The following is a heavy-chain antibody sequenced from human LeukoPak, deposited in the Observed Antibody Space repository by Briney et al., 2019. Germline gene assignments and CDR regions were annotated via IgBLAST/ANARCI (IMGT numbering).Heavy chain of an antibody. J-gene: IGHJ4*02. CDR3: ARDRTWFGELLGYYFDY. V-gene: IGHV3-7*03. CDR1: RFTFSTYW. D-gene: IGHD3-10*01. Sequence: PGGSLRLSCAASRFTFSTYWMSWVRQAPGKGLEWVANIKQDGSEKYYVDSVKGRFIISRDKAKNSLYLQMNSLRAEDTAVYYCARDRTWFGELLGYYFDYWGQGTLVTVSS. CDR2: IKQDGSEK.